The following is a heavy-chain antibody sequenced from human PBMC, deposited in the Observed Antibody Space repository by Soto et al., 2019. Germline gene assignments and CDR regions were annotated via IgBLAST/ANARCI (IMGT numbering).Heavy chain of an antibody. CDR3: AGVRGPYCGGECYPPTPNWFDP. D-gene: IGHD2-21*01. V-gene: IGHV4-30-2*01. CDR2: IYHSGST. J-gene: IGHJ5*02. CDR1: GGSISSGGYS. Sequence: QLQLRESGSGLVKPSQTLSLTCAVSGGSISSGGYSWSWIRQPPGKGLEWIGYIYHSGSTYYNPSLKSRVTISVDTSQNQFSLTLSSLTAADSAVYYCAGVRGPYCGGECYPPTPNWFDPWGQGTLVTVSS.